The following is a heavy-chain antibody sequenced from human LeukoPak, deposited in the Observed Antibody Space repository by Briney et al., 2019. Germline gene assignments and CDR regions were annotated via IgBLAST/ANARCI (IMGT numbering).Heavy chain of an antibody. Sequence: GASVKVSCKAPGYTFTSYYMHWVRQAPGQGLEWMGIINPSGASTNYAQKFQGRVTMTRDTSTSTVYMELSSLRSEDTAVYYCARGAWPVAYYDSSGYLHYFDYWGQGTLVTVSS. J-gene: IGHJ4*02. CDR3: ARGAWPVAYYDSSGYLHYFDY. CDR1: GYTFTSYY. D-gene: IGHD3-22*01. V-gene: IGHV1-46*01. CDR2: INPSGAST.